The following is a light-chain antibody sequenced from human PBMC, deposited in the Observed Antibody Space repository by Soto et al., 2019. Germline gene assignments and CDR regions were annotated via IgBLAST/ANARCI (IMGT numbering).Light chain of an antibody. CDR1: SSGVGTYNC. V-gene: IGLV2-14*01. CDR3: SSYTTSITSG. J-gene: IGLJ1*01. CDR2: EVS. Sequence: QSVLTQPASVSGYPGPSITIPCTGTSSGVGTYNCVPGYKQPPAKAPTLMIYEVSARPSGVSSRFSGSESGDTATLTISWLQAEDAADYYYSSYTTSITSGFGTAPTVTVL.